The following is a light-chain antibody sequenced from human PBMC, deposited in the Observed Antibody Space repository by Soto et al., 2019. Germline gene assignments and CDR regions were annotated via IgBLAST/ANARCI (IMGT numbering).Light chain of an antibody. V-gene: IGLV2-8*01. J-gene: IGLJ1*01. CDR3: ISYAASDSPYYV. CDR2: DVY. CDR1: SSDVGAYDH. Sequence: QSVLTQPPSASGSPGQSVTVSCTGTSSDVGAYDHVSWYQQHPGRAPKLMIYDVYKRSSGVPDRFSGSKAGNTASLTASGLQAEDEADYYCISYAASDSPYYVFGTGTKVTVL.